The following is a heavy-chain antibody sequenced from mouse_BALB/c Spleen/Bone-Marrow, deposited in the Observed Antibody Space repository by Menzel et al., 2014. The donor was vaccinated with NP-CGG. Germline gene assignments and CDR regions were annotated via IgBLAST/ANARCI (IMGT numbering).Heavy chain of an antibody. CDR1: GFNIKDTY. Sequence: EVQVQQSGAELVKPGASVKLSCTASGFNIKDTYMHWVKQRPEQGLEWIGRIDPANGNTKYDPKFQGKATITADTSSNTAYLQLSSLTSEDTAVYYCAGGWLPSYAMDYWGQGTSVTVSS. D-gene: IGHD2-2*01. CDR3: AGGWLPSYAMDY. J-gene: IGHJ4*01. V-gene: IGHV14-3*02. CDR2: IDPANGNT.